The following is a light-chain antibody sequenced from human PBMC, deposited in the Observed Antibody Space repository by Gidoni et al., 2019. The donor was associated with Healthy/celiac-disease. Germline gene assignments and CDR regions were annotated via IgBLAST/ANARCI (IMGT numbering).Light chain of an antibody. CDR3: QQSYGTLX. V-gene: IGKV1-39*01. CDR1: RSIDSY. Sequence: DIQMTQSPSSLSASVGDRVTITCRASRSIDSYLNWYQQKPGKAPKLLIHAASSLQSGVPSRFSGSGSGTDFILTISSLQPEDFATYYCQQSYGTLXFXPGTKVDIK. CDR2: AAS. J-gene: IGKJ3*01.